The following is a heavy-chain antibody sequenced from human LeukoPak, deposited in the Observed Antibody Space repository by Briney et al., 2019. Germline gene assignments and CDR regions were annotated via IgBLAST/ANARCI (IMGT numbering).Heavy chain of an antibody. CDR3: ARDKNWNYVSGAFDI. V-gene: IGHV1-2*02. CDR1: GYTFTGYY. CDR2: INPNSGGT. J-gene: IGHJ3*02. D-gene: IGHD1-7*01. Sequence: ASVKVSCKASGYTFTGYYMHWVRQAPGQGLEWMGWINPNSGGTNYAQKFQGRVTMTRDTSISTAYMELSRLRSDDTAVYYCARDKNWNYVSGAFDIWGQGTMVTAPS.